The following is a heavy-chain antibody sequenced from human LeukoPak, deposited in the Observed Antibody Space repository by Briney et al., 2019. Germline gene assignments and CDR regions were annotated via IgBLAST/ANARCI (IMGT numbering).Heavy chain of an antibody. CDR1: AYTFTSYD. CDR3: ARGAPGSYCSGGSCPYFDY. CDR2: MNPNSGNT. D-gene: IGHD2-15*01. J-gene: IGHJ4*02. Sequence: GASVKVSCKASAYTFTSYDINWVRQATGQGLEWMVGMNPNSGNTGYAQKFQGRVTMTRNTSISTAYMELSSLRSEDTAVYYCARGAPGSYCSGGSCPYFDYWGQGTLISVSS. V-gene: IGHV1-8*01.